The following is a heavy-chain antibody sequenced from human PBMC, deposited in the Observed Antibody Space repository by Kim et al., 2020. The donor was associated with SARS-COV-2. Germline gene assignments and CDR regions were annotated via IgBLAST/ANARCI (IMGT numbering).Heavy chain of an antibody. CDR1: GFTFSSYA. J-gene: IGHJ4*02. CDR3: AKGSRSSGYYVDN. Sequence: GGSLRLSFAASGFTFSSYAMSWVCQAPGKGLEWVSDITGSGDSTYSADSVKGRFAISRDNSKNTLYLQMNSLRAEDAAVYYCAKGSRSSGYYVDNWGQGTLVTVSS. CDR2: ITGSGDST. D-gene: IGHD3-22*01. V-gene: IGHV3-23*01.